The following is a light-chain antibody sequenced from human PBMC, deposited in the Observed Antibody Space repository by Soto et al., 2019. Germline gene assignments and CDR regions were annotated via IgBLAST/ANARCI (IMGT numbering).Light chain of an antibody. CDR1: QSLLHSNGYNY. Sequence: DIVMTQSPLSLPVTPGEPASISCRSSQSLLHSNGYNYLDWYLQKPGQSPQLLIYLGSNRASGVPDRFSGSGSGTDFPLKISRVEAEDVGVYYCMQALQTPITFGQGTRLEIK. CDR3: MQALQTPIT. J-gene: IGKJ5*01. CDR2: LGS. V-gene: IGKV2-28*01.